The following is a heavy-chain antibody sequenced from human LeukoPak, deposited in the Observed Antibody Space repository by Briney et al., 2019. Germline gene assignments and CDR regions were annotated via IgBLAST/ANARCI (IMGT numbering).Heavy chain of an antibody. V-gene: IGHV3-64*01. CDR3: ATITEGYSYGGYFDY. D-gene: IGHD5-18*01. Sequence: GGSLRLSCAASGFTFTRFGVSWVRQAPGKELEYVSAISSNGGGTYYANSVKGRFTISRDNSKNTLYLQVGSLRVEDMGVYYCATITEGYSYGGYFDYWGQGTLVTVSS. J-gene: IGHJ4*02. CDR1: GFTFTRFG. CDR2: ISSNGGGT.